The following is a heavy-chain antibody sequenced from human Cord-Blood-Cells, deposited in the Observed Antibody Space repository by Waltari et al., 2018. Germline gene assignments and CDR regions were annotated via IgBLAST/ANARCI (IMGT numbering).Heavy chain of an antibody. J-gene: IGHJ6*02. V-gene: IGHV1-2*06. Sequence: QVQLVQSGAEVKKPGASVKVSCKASGYTFTGYYMHWVRQAPGQGLEWMARINPNSGGTNYAQKFQGRVTMTRDTSISTAYMELSRLRSDDTAVYYCARDRRGDYYYYYGMDVWGQGTTVTVSS. CDR3: ARDRRGDYYYYYGMDV. D-gene: IGHD2-21*02. CDR2: INPNSGGT. CDR1: GYTFTGYY.